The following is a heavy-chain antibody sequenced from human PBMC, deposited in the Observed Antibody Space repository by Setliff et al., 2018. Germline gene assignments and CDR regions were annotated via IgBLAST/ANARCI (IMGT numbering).Heavy chain of an antibody. CDR1: GGSISNYY. J-gene: IGHJ6*03. V-gene: IGHV4-59*08. CDR2: VSHSGRT. CDR3: ARMSGFLYMDV. Sequence: SETLSLTCTVSGGSISNYYWSWIRQPPGKGLEWIGYVSHSGRTNHNPSLKSRVIISIDASKKQFSLKLTSVTAADTAVYYCARMSGFLYMDVWGKGTTVTVSS. D-gene: IGHD3-3*01.